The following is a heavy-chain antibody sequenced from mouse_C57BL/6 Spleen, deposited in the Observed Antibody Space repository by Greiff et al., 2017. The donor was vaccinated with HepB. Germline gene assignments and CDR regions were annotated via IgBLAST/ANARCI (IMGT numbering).Heavy chain of an antibody. CDR2: ISSGGSYT. CDR1: GFTFSSYG. D-gene: IGHD2-12*01. Sequence: EVKLVESGGDLVKPGGSLKLSCAASGFTFSSYGMSWVRQTPDKRLEWVATISSGGSYTYYPDSVKGRFTISRDNAKNTLYLQMSSLKSEDTAMYYCARHRIAFDYWGQGTTLTVSS. CDR3: ARHRIAFDY. J-gene: IGHJ2*01. V-gene: IGHV5-6*01.